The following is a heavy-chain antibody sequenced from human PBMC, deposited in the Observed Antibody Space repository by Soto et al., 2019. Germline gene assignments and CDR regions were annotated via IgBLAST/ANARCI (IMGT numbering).Heavy chain of an antibody. Sequence: GASVKVSCKASGGTFSSYAISWVRQAPGQGLEWMGGIIPIFGTANYAQKFQGRVTITADESTSTAYMELSSLRSEDTAVYYCARVNQDCSSTSCYWGPYYYYGMDVWGQGTTVTVSS. J-gene: IGHJ6*02. D-gene: IGHD2-2*01. CDR3: ARVNQDCSSTSCYWGPYYYYGMDV. CDR2: IIPIFGTA. V-gene: IGHV1-69*13. CDR1: GGTFSSYA.